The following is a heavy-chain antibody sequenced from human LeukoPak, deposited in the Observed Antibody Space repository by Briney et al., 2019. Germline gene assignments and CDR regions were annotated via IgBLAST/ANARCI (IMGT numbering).Heavy chain of an antibody. D-gene: IGHD6-13*01. Sequence: SETLSLTCTVSGGSISSYYWSWIRQPPGKGLEWIGYIYYSGSTNYNPPLKSRVTISVDTSKNQFSLKLSSVTAADTAVYYCARYREGRSSSWYFDYWGQGTLVTVSS. J-gene: IGHJ4*02. CDR1: GGSISSYY. V-gene: IGHV4-59*01. CDR3: ARYREGRSSSWYFDY. CDR2: IYYSGST.